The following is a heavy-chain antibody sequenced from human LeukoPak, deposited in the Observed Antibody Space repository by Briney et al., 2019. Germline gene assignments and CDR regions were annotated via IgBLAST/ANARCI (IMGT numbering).Heavy chain of an antibody. J-gene: IGHJ5*02. CDR2: IYYSGST. D-gene: IGHD3-10*01. CDR1: RGSISQYY. Sequence: SETLSLTCTVSRGSISQYYWSWIRQPPGKGLEWIGYIYYSGSTNYNPSLKSRVTISVDTSKNQFSLKLSSVTAADTAVYYCARVNGSWFGEPRFRFDPWGQGTLVTVSS. V-gene: IGHV4-59*01. CDR3: ARVNGSWFGEPRFRFDP.